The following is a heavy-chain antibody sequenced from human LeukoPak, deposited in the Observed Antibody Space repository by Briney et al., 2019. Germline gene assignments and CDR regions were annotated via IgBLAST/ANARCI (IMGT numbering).Heavy chain of an antibody. Sequence: GGSLRLSCAASGFTFDFSSSSMSWVRQAPAKGLEWVGNIQPDGSEQYPVDSVKGRFTISRDNSRKLLFLQMNSLRVEDTAVYYCARRRDLYSGSYYPFDYWGQGTLVTVSS. CDR1: GFTFDFSSSS. V-gene: IGHV3-7*01. CDR2: IQPDGSEQ. D-gene: IGHD1-26*01. J-gene: IGHJ4*02. CDR3: ARRRDLYSGSYYPFDY.